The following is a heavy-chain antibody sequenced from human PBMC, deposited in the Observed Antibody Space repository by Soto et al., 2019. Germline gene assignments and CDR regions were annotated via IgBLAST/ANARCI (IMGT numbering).Heavy chain of an antibody. J-gene: IGHJ4*02. V-gene: IGHV3-23*01. Sequence: VGSLRLSCASSGFTFSSYAMSLVRQAPGKGLEWVSAISGSGGSTYYADSVKGRFTISRDNSKNTLYLQMNSLRAEDTAVYYCVANDRFYYFDYWGQGTLVTVSS. CDR2: ISGSGGST. CDR1: GFTFSSYA. CDR3: VANDRFYYFDY.